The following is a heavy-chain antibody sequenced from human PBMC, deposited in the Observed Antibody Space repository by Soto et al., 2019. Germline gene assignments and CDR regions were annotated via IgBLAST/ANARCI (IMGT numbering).Heavy chain of an antibody. CDR3: ARKSAAAVDY. Sequence: PGESLKISGKGSGCSVTSYWIGWLRQMPGKGLEWMGIIYPGDSDTRYSPSFQGQATISADKSISTAYLQWSSLKASDTAMYYCARKSAAAVDYWGQGTLVTVSS. D-gene: IGHD6-13*01. CDR1: GCSVTSYW. CDR2: IYPGDSDT. V-gene: IGHV5-51*01. J-gene: IGHJ4*02.